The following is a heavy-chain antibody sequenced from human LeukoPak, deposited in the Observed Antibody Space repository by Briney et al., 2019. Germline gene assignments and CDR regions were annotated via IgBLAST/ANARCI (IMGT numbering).Heavy chain of an antibody. D-gene: IGHD1-7*01. V-gene: IGHV4-59*08. Sequence: SETLSLTCTVSGASISSYYWIWIRQPPGKGLEWIGYIYDSGSTNYNPSLKSRVTISLDTSMNQFSLKLSSVTAADTAVYYCASLTGTARGHWGQGTLVTVSS. J-gene: IGHJ4*02. CDR1: GASISSYY. CDR2: IYDSGST. CDR3: ASLTGTARGH.